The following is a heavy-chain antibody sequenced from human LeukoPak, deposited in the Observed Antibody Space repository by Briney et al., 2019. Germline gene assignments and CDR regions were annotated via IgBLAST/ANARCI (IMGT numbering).Heavy chain of an antibody. V-gene: IGHV3-30*18. Sequence: PGRSLRLSCAASGFTFSSYGMHWVRQAPGKGLEWVAVISYDGSNKYYADSVKGRFTISRDNSKNTLYLQMNSLRAEDTAVYYCAKGRYCSGGSCYIPPFDYWGQGTLVTVSS. J-gene: IGHJ4*02. D-gene: IGHD2-15*01. CDR2: ISYDGSNK. CDR1: GFTFSSYG. CDR3: AKGRYCSGGSCYIPPFDY.